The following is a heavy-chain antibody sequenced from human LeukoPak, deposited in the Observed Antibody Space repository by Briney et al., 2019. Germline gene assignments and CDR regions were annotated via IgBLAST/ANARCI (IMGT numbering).Heavy chain of an antibody. J-gene: IGHJ3*02. CDR2: ISTYNDYT. V-gene: IGHV1-18*01. D-gene: IGHD3-22*01. Sequence: GSVKVSCKASGGTFSSYAISWVRQAPGQGLEWMGWISTYNDYTKYSQKLQGRVTMTTDTSTSTAYMELRSLTSDDTAVYYCARDGHRRYHYDSSGREDAFDIWGQGTMVTVSS. CDR1: GGTFSSYA. CDR3: ARDGHRRYHYDSSGREDAFDI.